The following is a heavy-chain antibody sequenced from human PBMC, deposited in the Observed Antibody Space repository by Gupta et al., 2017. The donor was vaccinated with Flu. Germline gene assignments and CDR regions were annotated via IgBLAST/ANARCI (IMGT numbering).Heavy chain of an antibody. V-gene: IGHV1-69*01. Sequence: EWMGGIIPIFGTANDAQKFQGRVTITADESTSTAYMELSSLRSEDTAVYYCTRSKRITIFGVVTTRWYYFDYWGQGTLVTVSS. J-gene: IGHJ4*02. CDR2: IIPIFGTA. D-gene: IGHD3-3*01. CDR3: TRSKRITIFGVVTTRWYYFDY.